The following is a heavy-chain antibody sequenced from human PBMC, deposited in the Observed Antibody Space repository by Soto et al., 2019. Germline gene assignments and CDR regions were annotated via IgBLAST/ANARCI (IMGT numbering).Heavy chain of an antibody. J-gene: IGHJ6*02. CDR1: GFTFSSYA. V-gene: IGHV3-23*01. D-gene: IGHD5-12*01. CDR3: AKWGSGYDSYYYYGMDV. CDR2: ISGSGGST. Sequence: RRLSCAASGFTFSSYAMSWARQAPGKGLEWVSAISGSGGSTYYADSVKGRFTISRDNSKNTLYLQMNSPRAEDTAVYYCAKWGSGYDSYYYYGMDVWGQGTTVTVSS.